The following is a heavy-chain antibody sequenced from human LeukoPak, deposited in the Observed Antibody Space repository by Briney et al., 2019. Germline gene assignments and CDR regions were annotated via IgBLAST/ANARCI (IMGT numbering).Heavy chain of an antibody. CDR1: GDSISSYY. Sequence: PSATLSLTCTVSGDSISSYYWNWIRQPPGKGLEWIGYIYYSGSTKYNASLKSRVTISLDTSDNQFSLKLRSMTAADTAVYYCARSYSSGPFDLWGQGTLVIASS. D-gene: IGHD6-19*01. V-gene: IGHV4-59*01. J-gene: IGHJ4*02. CDR2: IYYSGST. CDR3: ARSYSSGPFDL.